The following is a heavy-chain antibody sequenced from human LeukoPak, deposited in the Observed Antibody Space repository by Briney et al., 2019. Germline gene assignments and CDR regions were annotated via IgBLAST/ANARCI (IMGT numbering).Heavy chain of an antibody. CDR1: GFTFSSYA. J-gene: IGHJ4*02. CDR2: ISYDGSNK. V-gene: IGHV3-30*04. D-gene: IGHD2-8*01. CDR3: ARPLGYCTNGVCYYSPFDY. Sequence: GGSLRLSCAASGFTFSSYAMHWVRQAPGKGLEWVAVISYDGSNKYYADSVKGRFTISRDNSKNTLYLQMNSLRAGDTAVYYCARPLGYCTNGVCYYSPFDYWGQGTLVTVSS.